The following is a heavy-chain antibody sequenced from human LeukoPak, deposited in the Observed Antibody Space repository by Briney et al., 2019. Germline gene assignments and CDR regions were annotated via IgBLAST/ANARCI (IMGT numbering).Heavy chain of an antibody. V-gene: IGHV3-53*01. D-gene: IGHD2/OR15-2a*01. CDR3: ARADLFYSTYGMDV. J-gene: IGHJ6*02. Sequence: GGSLRLSCAASGFTVSSNYMSWVRQAPGKGLEWVSVIYSGGSTYYADSVKGRFTISRDNSKNTLYLQMNSLRAEDTAVYYCARADLFYSTYGMDVWGQGTTVTVSS. CDR1: GFTVSSNY. CDR2: IYSGGST.